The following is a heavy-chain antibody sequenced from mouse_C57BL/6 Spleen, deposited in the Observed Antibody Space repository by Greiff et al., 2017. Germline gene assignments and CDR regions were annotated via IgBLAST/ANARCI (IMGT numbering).Heavy chain of an antibody. Sequence: EVKLMESEGGLVQPGSSMKISCTASGFTFSDYYMAWVRQVPEKGLEWVANINYDGSSTNYLDSLKSRFIISRDNARNILYLRMSSLKSEDTATYYCARGSSYEYFDFWGTGTSVTVSS. D-gene: IGHD1-1*01. J-gene: IGHJ1*03. CDR2: INYDGSST. CDR3: ARGSSYEYFDF. V-gene: IGHV5-16*01. CDR1: GFTFSDYY.